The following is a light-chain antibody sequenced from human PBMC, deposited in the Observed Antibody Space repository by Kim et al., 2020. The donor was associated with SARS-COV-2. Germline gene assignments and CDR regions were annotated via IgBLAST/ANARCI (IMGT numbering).Light chain of an antibody. CDR3: YSYAGSSTYV. CDR1: SSDVGAYNY. Sequence: QSALTQPRSVSGSPGQSLTISCTGTSSDVGAYNYVSWYQQHPGKAPKLMIYHVNERPSGVPDRFSGSKSGITASLTISGLQAEDDADYYCYSYAGSSTYVFGTGTKVTVL. CDR2: HVN. J-gene: IGLJ1*01. V-gene: IGLV2-11*01.